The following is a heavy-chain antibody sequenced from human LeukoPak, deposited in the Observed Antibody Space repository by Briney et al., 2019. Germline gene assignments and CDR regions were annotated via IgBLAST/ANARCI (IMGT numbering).Heavy chain of an antibody. V-gene: IGHV3-7*01. CDR1: GCTLCLHW. Sequence: TGGSLRLSCAASGCTLCLHWMRCVRQAPGKGLEWVANIKQDGSEKYYVDSVKGRFSISRDNSKNSLYLKMNSLGAEDTAVYYWVMSGIVKKYSNFDYGGQGTLVTVSS. CDR3: VMSGIVKKYSNFDY. J-gene: IGHJ4*02. CDR2: IKQDGSEK. D-gene: IGHD5-18*01.